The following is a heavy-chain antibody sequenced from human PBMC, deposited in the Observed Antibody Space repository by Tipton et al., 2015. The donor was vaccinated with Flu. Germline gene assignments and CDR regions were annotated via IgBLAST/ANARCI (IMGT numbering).Heavy chain of an antibody. J-gene: IGHJ4*02. CDR2: IRKNTDGATT. Sequence: SLRLSCAASGFTFSDAWMSWVRQAPGEGLEWVGRIRKNTDGATTEYAAPVKGRFTISRDDSDNTLFLQMNSLKTEDTAVYYCTTSVLGPSGPTTPRIWGQGILVTVSS. CDR3: TTSVLGPSGPTTPRI. V-gene: IGHV3-15*01. D-gene: IGHD5-12*01. CDR1: GFTFSDAW.